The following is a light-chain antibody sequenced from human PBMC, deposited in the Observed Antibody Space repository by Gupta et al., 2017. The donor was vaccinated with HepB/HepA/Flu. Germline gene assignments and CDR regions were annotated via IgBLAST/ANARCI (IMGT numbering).Light chain of an antibody. CDR3: CSYAAYNTCV. CDR1: SSYVATYNF. V-gene: IGLV2-11*01. Sequence: QSALTHPRSVSGSPGQSATISCTTTSSYVATYNFVSWYQQHPGKVPKLMIYDVTKRPSGVPDRLSGSKSGNTASLTISGLQAEDEAEYYCCSYAAYNTCVFGGGTQVTVL. CDR2: DVT. J-gene: IGLJ3*02.